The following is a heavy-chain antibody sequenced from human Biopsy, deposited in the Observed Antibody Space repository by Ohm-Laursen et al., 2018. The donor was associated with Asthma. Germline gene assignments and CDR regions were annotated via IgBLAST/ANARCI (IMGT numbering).Heavy chain of an antibody. CDR3: AKEQQWLVNDAFDI. Sequence: SLRLSCSASGFTFRPFAMSWVRQAPGKGLEWISTISGSGDITYYADSVKGRLFISRDNSRNTLYLQTSSLRAEDTALYYCAKEQQWLVNDAFDIWGQGTMVTVSS. J-gene: IGHJ3*02. CDR1: GFTFRPFA. D-gene: IGHD6-19*01. CDR2: ISGSGDIT. V-gene: IGHV3-23*01.